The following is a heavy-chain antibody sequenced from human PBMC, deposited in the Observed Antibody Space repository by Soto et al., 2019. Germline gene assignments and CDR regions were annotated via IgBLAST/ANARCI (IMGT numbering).Heavy chain of an antibody. CDR1: GFTFITSA. V-gene: IGHV1-58*01. Sequence: QMQLVQSGPEVKKPGTSVKVSCKASGFTFITSAVQWVRQARGQHLEWIGWIVVGNSNTNYAQKFQERVTITRDMSTDTAYRELSSLRSDDTAVYYCAARVGYDSSGYVFDYWGQGTLVTVSS. CDR3: AARVGYDSSGYVFDY. CDR2: IVVGNSNT. J-gene: IGHJ4*02. D-gene: IGHD3-22*01.